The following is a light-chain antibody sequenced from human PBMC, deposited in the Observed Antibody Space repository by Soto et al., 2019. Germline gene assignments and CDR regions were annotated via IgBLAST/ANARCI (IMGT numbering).Light chain of an antibody. CDR1: QSVSNNY. CDR3: QQYGSPGT. J-gene: IGKJ1*01. Sequence: EIVLTQSPGTLSLSPGERATLSCRASQSVSNNYLAWYQQKPGQASRLLIYGASNRATGIPDRFSGSGSGTDFTLTISRLEPEDFAVYYCQQYGSPGTFGQGTTV. V-gene: IGKV3-20*01. CDR2: GAS.